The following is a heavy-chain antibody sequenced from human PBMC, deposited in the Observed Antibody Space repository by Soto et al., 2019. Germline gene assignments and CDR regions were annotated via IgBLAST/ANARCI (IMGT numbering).Heavy chain of an antibody. V-gene: IGHV3-30*18. CDR3: EKGSHFWSGYFYYYYYGMDV. D-gene: IGHD3-3*02. J-gene: IGHJ6*02. CDR2: ISYDGSNK. Sequence: PGGSLRLSCAASGFTFSSYGMHWVRQAPGKGLEWVAVISYDGSNKYYADSVKGRFTISRDNSKNTLYLQMNSLRAEDTAVYYCEKGSHFWSGYFYYYYYGMDVWGQGTTVTVSS. CDR1: GFTFSSYG.